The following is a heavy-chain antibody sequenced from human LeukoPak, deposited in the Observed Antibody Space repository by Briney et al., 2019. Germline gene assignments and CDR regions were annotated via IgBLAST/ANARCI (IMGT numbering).Heavy chain of an antibody. CDR1: GYTFTSYG. Sequence: ASVKVSRKASGYTFTSYGISWVRQAPGQGLEWMGWISAYNGNTNYAQKLQGRVTMTTDTSTSTAYMELRSLRSDDTAVYYCARDLPRIVGATRNRYWFDPWGQGTLVTVSS. V-gene: IGHV1-18*01. CDR2: ISAYNGNT. D-gene: IGHD1-26*01. CDR3: ARDLPRIVGATRNRYWFDP. J-gene: IGHJ5*02.